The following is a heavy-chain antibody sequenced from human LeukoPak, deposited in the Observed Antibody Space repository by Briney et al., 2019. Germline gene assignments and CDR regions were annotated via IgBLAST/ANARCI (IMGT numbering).Heavy chain of an antibody. CDR3: ARGDYYDSSGYYYVPYYFDY. V-gene: IGHV4-30-2*01. J-gene: IGHJ4*02. CDR1: GGSLSSGGYS. D-gene: IGHD3-22*01. Sequence: SQTLSLTCAVSGGSLSSGGYSWSWIRQPPGKGLEWIGYIYHSGSTYYNPSLKSRVTISVDRSKNQFSLKLSSVTAADTAVYYCARGDYYDSSGYYYVPYYFDYWGQGTLVTVSS. CDR2: IYHSGST.